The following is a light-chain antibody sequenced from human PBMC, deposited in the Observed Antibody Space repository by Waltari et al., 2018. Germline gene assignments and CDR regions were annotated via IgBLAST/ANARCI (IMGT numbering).Light chain of an antibody. V-gene: IGLV2-23*02. CDR2: EVS. CDR1: TRDIGNYKL. J-gene: IGLJ2*01. CDR3: CSYGGGTTFVV. Sequence: QSALTQPASVSGSPGQSITISCTGTTRDIGNYKLVSWYQQHPGKVPKLMIYEVSERPSGVSNRCSGSKSGNTASLTISGLQAEDEADYYCCSYGGGTTFVVFGGGTKLTVL.